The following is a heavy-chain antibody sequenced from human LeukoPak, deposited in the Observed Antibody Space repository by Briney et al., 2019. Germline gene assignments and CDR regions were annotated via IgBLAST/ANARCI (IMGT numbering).Heavy chain of an antibody. V-gene: IGHV1-69*13. J-gene: IGHJ4*02. CDR1: GGTFSSYA. CDR3: ATPVQYYDVWICYSPFDY. Sequence: ASVKDSCKASGGTFSSYAISWVRQAPGQGLERVARIIPLSGTANYAQKFQGRLTITADESSRTPYMELSSLKSEDTALYYCATPVQYYDVWICYSPFDYWGQGTLVTVSS. CDR2: IIPLSGTA. D-gene: IGHD3-3*01.